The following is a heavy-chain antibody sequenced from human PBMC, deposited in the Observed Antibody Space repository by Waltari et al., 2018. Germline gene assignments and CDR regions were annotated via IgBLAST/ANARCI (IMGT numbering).Heavy chain of an antibody. J-gene: IGHJ1*01. Sequence: QLQLQESGPGLVKPSETLSLTCTVSGGSISSSSYYWGWIRQPPGKGLEWLGSIYYSGSTYYNPSLKSRVTISVDTSKNQFSLKLSSVTAADTAVYYCARLQKRNYYDSSGYYYLAEYFQHWGQGTLVTVSS. V-gene: IGHV4-39*01. CDR1: GGSISSSSYY. D-gene: IGHD3-22*01. CDR3: ARLQKRNYYDSSGYYYLAEYFQH. CDR2: IYYSGST.